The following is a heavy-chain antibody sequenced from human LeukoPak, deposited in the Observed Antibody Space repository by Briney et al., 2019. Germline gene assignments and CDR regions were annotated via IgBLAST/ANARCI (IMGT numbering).Heavy chain of an antibody. CDR3: ASKTYYYDSSGSRGMDV. CDR2: MNPNSGNT. D-gene: IGHD3-22*01. V-gene: IGHV1-8*01. CDR1: GYTFTSYD. Sequence: ASVKVSCKASGYTFTSYDINWVRQATGQGLEWMGWMNPNSGNTGYAQKFQGRVTMTRNTSISTAYMELSSLRSEDTAVYYCASKTYYYDSSGSRGMDVWGQGTTVTVSS. J-gene: IGHJ6*02.